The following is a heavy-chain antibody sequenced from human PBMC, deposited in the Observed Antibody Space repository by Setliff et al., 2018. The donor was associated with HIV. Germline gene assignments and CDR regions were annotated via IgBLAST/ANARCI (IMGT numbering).Heavy chain of an antibody. J-gene: IGHJ5*02. CDR3: ARNYYDVWSLSFGGWFDP. Sequence: ASVKVSCKASGYTFTTYNITWVRQAPGQGLQWMGWINTNTGNPTYAQGFTGRFVFSLDTSVSTAYLQISSLKAEDTAVYYCARNYYDVWSLSFGGWFDPWGQGTLVTVSS. CDR2: INTNTGNP. CDR1: GYTFTTYN. V-gene: IGHV7-4-1*02. D-gene: IGHD3-3*01.